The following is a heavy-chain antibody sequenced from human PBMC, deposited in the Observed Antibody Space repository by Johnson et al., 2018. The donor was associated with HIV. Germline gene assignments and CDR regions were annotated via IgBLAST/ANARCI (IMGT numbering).Heavy chain of an antibody. D-gene: IGHD3-10*01. Sequence: VQLVESGGGLVQPGRSLRLSCAASGFTFDDYAMHWVRQAPGKGLEWVSGISWNSGSIGYADSVKGRFTISRDNAKNSLYLQMNSLRAEDTAVYYCAREIIFRGAFDIWGQGTMVTVSS. CDR1: GFTFDDYA. V-gene: IGHV3-9*01. CDR3: AREIIFRGAFDI. CDR2: ISWNSGSI. J-gene: IGHJ3*02.